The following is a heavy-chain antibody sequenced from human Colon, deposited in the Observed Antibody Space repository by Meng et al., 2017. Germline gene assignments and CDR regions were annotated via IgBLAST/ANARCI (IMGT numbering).Heavy chain of an antibody. CDR1: GGSISTSGYY. CDR2: IGHSGIT. D-gene: IGHD1-26*01. CDR3: AGGPYSGSYLNWFDP. Sequence: QPQLQESGPGLVKPSEALSLTCSVSGGSISTSGYYWGWIRQPPGKGLEWIGSIGHSGITYYTPSLKSRVTISVDTSKNQFSLKLSSVTAADTAAYYCAGGPYSGSYLNWFDPWGQGTLVTVSS. V-gene: IGHV4-39*07. J-gene: IGHJ5*02.